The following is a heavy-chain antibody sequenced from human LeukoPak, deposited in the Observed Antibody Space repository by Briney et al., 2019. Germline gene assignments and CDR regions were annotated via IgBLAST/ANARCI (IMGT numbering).Heavy chain of an antibody. J-gene: IGHJ3*02. Sequence: ASEKVSCKDSGYTFTGYYMHWVRQAPGQGLEWMGRINPNSGGTNYAQKFQGRVTMTRDTSISTAYMELSRLRSDDTAVYYCATLVEYSSSSNAFDIWGQGTMVTVSS. D-gene: IGHD6-6*01. V-gene: IGHV1-2*06. CDR1: GYTFTGYY. CDR2: INPNSGGT. CDR3: ATLVEYSSSSNAFDI.